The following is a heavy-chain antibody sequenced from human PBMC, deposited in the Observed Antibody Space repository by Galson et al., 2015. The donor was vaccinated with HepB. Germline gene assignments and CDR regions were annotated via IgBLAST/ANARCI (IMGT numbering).Heavy chain of an antibody. Sequence: SLRLSCAASGFTFSSYSMNWVRQAPGKGLEWVSYISSSSSTIYYADSVKGRFTISRDNAKNSLYLQMNSLRAEDTAVYYCARDLSGDDHYGDYELWGQGTLVTVSS. CDR3: ARDLSGDDHYGDYEL. D-gene: IGHD4-17*01. J-gene: IGHJ4*02. CDR1: GFTFSSYS. V-gene: IGHV3-48*04. CDR2: ISSSSSTI.